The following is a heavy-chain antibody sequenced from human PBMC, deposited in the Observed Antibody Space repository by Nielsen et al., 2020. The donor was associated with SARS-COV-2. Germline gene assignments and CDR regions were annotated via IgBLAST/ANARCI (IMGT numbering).Heavy chain of an antibody. J-gene: IGHJ2*01. CDR3: ARAPKWGRAYWYFDV. D-gene: IGHD7-27*01. CDR2: ISDSGRS. V-gene: IGHV4-59*01. Sequence: SETLSLTCTISGGSINNYIWNWIRQPPGEGLESIGYISDSGRSTYNPSLRSRVTISLDPSKSQFSLNLTSVTAADTAVYYCARAPKWGRAYWYFDVWGRGVLVPVSS. CDR1: GGSINNYI.